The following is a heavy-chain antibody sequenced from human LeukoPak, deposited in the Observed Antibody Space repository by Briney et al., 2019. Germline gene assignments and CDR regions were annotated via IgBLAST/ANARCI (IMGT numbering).Heavy chain of an antibody. Sequence: PGGSLRLSCAVSGITLSNYGMSWVRQAPGKGLEWLALIWYDGSKAYYAESVTGRFSISRDNSKNTVYLQMNSLRAEDTAVYYCAKMFSGFNYYDPLGFDYYMDVWGKGTTVTVSS. CDR3: AKMFSGFNYYDPLGFDYYMDV. CDR2: IWYDGSKA. V-gene: IGHV3-33*08. CDR1: GITLSNYG. J-gene: IGHJ6*03. D-gene: IGHD3-22*01.